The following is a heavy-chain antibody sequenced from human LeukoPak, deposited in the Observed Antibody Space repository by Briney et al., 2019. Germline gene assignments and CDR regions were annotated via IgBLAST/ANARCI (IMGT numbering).Heavy chain of an antibody. CDR1: GFTFSSYV. Sequence: GGSLGLSCAASGFTFSSYVMSWVRPAPGKGLEWVSAISDNGVRTYYADSVKGRFTISRDNSKNTLYLQMNSLRVEDTAVYYCANPLGVAIDFWGQGTLVTVSS. V-gene: IGHV3-23*01. CDR3: ANPLGVAIDF. D-gene: IGHD5-12*01. CDR2: ISDNGVRT. J-gene: IGHJ4*02.